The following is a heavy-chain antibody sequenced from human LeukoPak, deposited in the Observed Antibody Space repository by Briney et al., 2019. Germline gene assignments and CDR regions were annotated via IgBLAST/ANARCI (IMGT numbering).Heavy chain of an antibody. D-gene: IGHD6-19*01. CDR1: GGSFSGYC. V-gene: IGHV4-34*01. J-gene: IGHJ5*02. CDR3: ARGPVAVAGTWFDP. CDR2: INHSGST. Sequence: PSETLSLTCAVYGGSFSGYCWSWIRQPPGKGLEWIGEINHSGSTNYNPSLKSRVTISVDTSKNQFSLKLSSVTAADTAVYYCARGPVAVAGTWFDPWGQGTLVTVSS.